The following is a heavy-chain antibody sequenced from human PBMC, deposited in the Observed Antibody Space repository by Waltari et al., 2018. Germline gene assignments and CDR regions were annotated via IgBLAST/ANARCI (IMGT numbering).Heavy chain of an antibody. J-gene: IGHJ6*02. CDR3: ASRVRRYCSSTSCFRYYYYGMDV. CDR2: INHSGST. CDR1: GGSFSGYY. D-gene: IGHD2-2*01. Sequence: QVQLQQWGAGLLKPSETLSLTCAVYGGSFSGYYWTGIRQTPGKGLEWIGEINHSGSTNYNPSLKSRVTISVDTSKNQFSLKLSSVTAADTAVYYCASRVRRYCSSTSCFRYYYYGMDVWGQGTTVTVSS. V-gene: IGHV4-34*01.